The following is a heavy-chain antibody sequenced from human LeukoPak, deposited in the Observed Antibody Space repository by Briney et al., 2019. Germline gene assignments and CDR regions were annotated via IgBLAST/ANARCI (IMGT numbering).Heavy chain of an antibody. D-gene: IGHD3-10*01. CDR2: IWYDGSNE. CDR1: GFTFSSYG. J-gene: IGHJ6*02. Sequence: GRSLRLSCAASGFTFSSYGMHWARQAPGKGLEWVAGIWYDGSNEDYADSVKGRFTISRDNSKNTLYLQMNSLRVEDTAVYYCARDGQNGSPYATDVWGQGTTVTVSS. CDR3: ARDGQNGSPYATDV. V-gene: IGHV3-33*08.